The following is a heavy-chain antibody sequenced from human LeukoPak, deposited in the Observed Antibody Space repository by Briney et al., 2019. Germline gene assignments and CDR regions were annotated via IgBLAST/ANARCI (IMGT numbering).Heavy chain of an antibody. D-gene: IGHD4-11*01. V-gene: IGHV1-18*04. CDR2: ISTYNGNT. CDR3: ARDKAVTTELTQYFHH. J-gene: IGHJ1*01. CDR1: GYNFDRYG. Sequence: ASVKVSCKGSGYNFDRYGVNWVRQAPGQGLEWVGWISTYNGNTFYAQKFEGRVSMTTDTSTNTVYMDLRSLRSDDTAVYYCARDKAVTTELTQYFHHWGQGTLVTVSS.